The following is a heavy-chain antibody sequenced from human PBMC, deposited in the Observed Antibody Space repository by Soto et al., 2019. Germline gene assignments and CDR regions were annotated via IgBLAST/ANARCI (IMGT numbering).Heavy chain of an antibody. CDR2: IYYSGST. D-gene: IGHD6-19*01. CDR3: ARVGYSSGWSPYFEY. J-gene: IGHJ4*02. Sequence: SDTLSLTFTVSSGSISSYYCIWILQTPVKGLEWIGYIYYSGSTNYNPSLKSRVTISVDTSKNQFSLKLSSVTAADTAVYYCARVGYSSGWSPYFEYWGQGTLVTVSS. V-gene: IGHV4-59*07. CDR1: SGSISSYY.